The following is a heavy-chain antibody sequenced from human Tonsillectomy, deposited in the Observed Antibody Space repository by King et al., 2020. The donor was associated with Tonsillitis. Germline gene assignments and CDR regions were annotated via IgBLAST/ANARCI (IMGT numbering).Heavy chain of an antibody. D-gene: IGHD3-10*01. CDR2: IRSDGSEK. V-gene: IGHV3-30*02. CDR3: AKDHDVGELH. J-gene: IGHJ4*02. CDR1: GFIFSSYG. Sequence: QVQLVESGGGVVQPGGSLRLSCAASGFIFSSYGMHWLRQAPGKGLEWVAFIRSDGSEKYYADSVQGRFTISRDNSKSTLYLQLNSLRGDDTAVYYCAKDHDVGELHWGQGTLVTLSS.